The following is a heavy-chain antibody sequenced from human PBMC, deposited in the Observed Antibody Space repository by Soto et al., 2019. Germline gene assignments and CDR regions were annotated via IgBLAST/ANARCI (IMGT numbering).Heavy chain of an antibody. V-gene: IGHV4-59*01. CDR1: GGSISSYY. CDR3: ARMGDGSNRRGYFDS. D-gene: IGHD1-26*01. Sequence: QVQLQESGPGLVKPSETLSLTCTVSGGSISSYYWSWIRQPPGKGLEWIGYIYYSGSTHYNPYRKSRVTIAVDTSKHWCPPKLGAVTAEDTAVYYCARMGDGSNRRGYFDSWGQGTLVTVSS. CDR2: IYYSGST. J-gene: IGHJ4*02.